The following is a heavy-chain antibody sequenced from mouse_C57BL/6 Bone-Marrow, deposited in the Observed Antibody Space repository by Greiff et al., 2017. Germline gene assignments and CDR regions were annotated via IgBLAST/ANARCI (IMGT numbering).Heavy chain of an antibody. D-gene: IGHD2-4*01. V-gene: IGHV1-39*01. CDR2: INPNYGTT. J-gene: IGHJ4*01. Sequence: VQLKQSGPELVKPGASVKISCKASGYSFTDYNMNWVKQSNGKSLEWIGVINPNYGTTSYNQKFKGKATLTVDQSSSTAYMQLNSLTSEEAAVYYCARGYDYDYAMDYWGQGTSVTVSS. CDR3: ARGYDYDYAMDY. CDR1: GYSFTDYN.